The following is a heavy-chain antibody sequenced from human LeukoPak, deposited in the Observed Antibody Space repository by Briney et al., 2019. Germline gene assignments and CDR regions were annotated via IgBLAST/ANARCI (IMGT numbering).Heavy chain of an antibody. D-gene: IGHD5-12*01. CDR2: IYTTGST. J-gene: IGHJ4*02. V-gene: IGHV4-4*07. Sequence: SETLSLTCSVSGGSTSNYYWSWIRQPAGKGLEWIGRIYTTGSTNYNPSLKSRVTMSVDTSKNQFSLKLSSVTAADTAVYYCARDMWEYSGSDYWGQGTLVTVSS. CDR3: ARDMWEYSGSDY. CDR1: GGSTSNYY.